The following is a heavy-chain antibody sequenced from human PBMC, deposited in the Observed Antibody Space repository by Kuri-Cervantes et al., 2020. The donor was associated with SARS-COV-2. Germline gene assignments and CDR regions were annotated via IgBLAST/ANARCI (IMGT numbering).Heavy chain of an antibody. CDR1: GGTFSSYA. CDR2: IIPIFGTA. Sequence: SVKVSCKASGGTFSSYAISWVRQAPGQGLEWMGGIIPIFGTANYAQKLQGRVTITADKSTSTAYMELSSLRSEDTAVYYCARDANRDGYNEGYWGQGTLVTVSS. J-gene: IGHJ4*02. CDR3: ARDANRDGYNEGY. V-gene: IGHV1-69*06. D-gene: IGHD5-24*01.